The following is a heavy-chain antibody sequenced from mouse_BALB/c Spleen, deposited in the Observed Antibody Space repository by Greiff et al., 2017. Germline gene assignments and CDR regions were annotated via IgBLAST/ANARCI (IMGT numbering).Heavy chain of an antibody. CDR3: VRDDGYYRYFDV. D-gene: IGHD2-3*01. CDR1: GFSLTSYD. CDR2: IWTGGGT. J-gene: IGHJ1*01. V-gene: IGHV2-9-2*01. Sequence: QVQLKESGPGLVAPSQSLSITCTVSGFSLTSYDISWIRQPPGKGLEWLGVIWTGGGTNYNSAFMSRLSISKDNSKSQVFLKMNSLQTDDTAIYYCVRDDGYYRYFDVWGAGTTVTVSS.